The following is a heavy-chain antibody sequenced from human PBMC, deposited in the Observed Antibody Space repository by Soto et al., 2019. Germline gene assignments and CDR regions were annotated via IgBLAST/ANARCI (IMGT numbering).Heavy chain of an antibody. Sequence: GGSLRLSCETSGFAFSTYGMHWVRQPPGKGLEWVAVISFDGSEAFYADSVEGRFTISRDNANSSLSLQMSSLKTEDTATYYCGMGGYWGKGTLVTVSS. J-gene: IGHJ4*02. CDR1: GFAFSTYG. V-gene: IGHV3-30*03. CDR3: GMGGY. CDR2: ISFDGSEA. D-gene: IGHD3-16*01.